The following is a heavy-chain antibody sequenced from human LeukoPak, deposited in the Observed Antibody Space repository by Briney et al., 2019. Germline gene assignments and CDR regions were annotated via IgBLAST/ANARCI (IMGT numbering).Heavy chain of an antibody. CDR1: GFTFSAYW. Sequence: PGGSLRLSCAASGFTFSAYWMHWVRQAPGKGLVWVSRITSDGNSTNYADPVKGRFTISRDNAKNTVYLQMNSLRAEDTAVYYCARDHFFTMDVWGQGITVTVS. CDR3: ARDHFFTMDV. J-gene: IGHJ6*02. CDR2: ITSDGNST. V-gene: IGHV3-74*01.